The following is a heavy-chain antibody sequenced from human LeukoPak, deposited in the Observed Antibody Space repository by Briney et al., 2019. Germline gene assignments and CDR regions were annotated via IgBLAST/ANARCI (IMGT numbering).Heavy chain of an antibody. J-gene: IGHJ4*02. CDR2: INPNSGGT. D-gene: IGHD5-12*01. Sequence: GASVKVSCKASGYTFNGYYMHWVRQAPGQGVEWMGRINPNSGGTNYARKLQGRVTMTRHTSISTAYMELSRLRSDDTTVYYCARGDSGYDHGWNYWGQGTLVTVSS. V-gene: IGHV1-2*06. CDR1: GYTFNGYY. CDR3: ARGDSGYDHGWNY.